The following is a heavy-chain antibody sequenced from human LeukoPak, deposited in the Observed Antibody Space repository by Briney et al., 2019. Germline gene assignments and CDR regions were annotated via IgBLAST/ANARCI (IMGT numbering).Heavy chain of an antibody. CDR2: IYSGGST. V-gene: IGHV3-53*01. Sequence: PGGSLRRSCSAAGCIVSSNYLSWVRQAPGKGLEWVSVIYSGGSTYYADSVKGRFTISRDNSKNTLYLQMNSLRAEDTAVYYCARRYGSGTSIDYWGQGTLVTVSS. D-gene: IGHD3-10*01. CDR3: ARRYGSGTSIDY. CDR1: GCIVSSNY. J-gene: IGHJ4*02.